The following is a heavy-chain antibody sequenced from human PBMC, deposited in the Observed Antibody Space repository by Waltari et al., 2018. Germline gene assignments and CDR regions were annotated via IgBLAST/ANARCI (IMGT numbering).Heavy chain of an antibody. CDR1: GGSISSYY. CDR3: ARDRGYQDY. Sequence: QVQLQESGPGLVKPSETLSLTCTVSGGSISSYYWSWIRQPPGKGLEWIGYSYSSGSTNHTPPLKSRVIISVDTSKNQFSLKVRSMTAADTAVYYCARDRGYQDYWGQGTLVTVSS. V-gene: IGHV4-59*01. CDR2: SYSSGST. D-gene: IGHD3-10*01. J-gene: IGHJ4*02.